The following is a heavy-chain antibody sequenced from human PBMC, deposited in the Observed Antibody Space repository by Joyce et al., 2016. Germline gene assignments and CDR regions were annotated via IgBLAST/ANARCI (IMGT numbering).Heavy chain of an antibody. CDR2: ISYDGSNK. D-gene: IGHD4-17*01. Sequence: QVQLVESGGGVVQPGRSLRLSCAASGFTFSNYTMHWVRQAPGKGLEWVVGISYDGSNKSYADSVKGRFTISRDYSKNTLYLQMNSLRADDTAVYYCARGDYAAATSGFDYWGQGTLVTVSS. CDR3: ARGDYAAATSGFDY. V-gene: IGHV3-30*04. J-gene: IGHJ4*02. CDR1: GFTFSNYT.